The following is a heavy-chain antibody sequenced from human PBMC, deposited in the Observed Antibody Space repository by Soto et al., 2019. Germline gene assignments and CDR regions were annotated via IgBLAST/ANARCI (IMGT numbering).Heavy chain of an antibody. V-gene: IGHV3-30-3*01. J-gene: IGHJ5*02. D-gene: IGHD3-10*01. CDR1: GFTFSSYA. CDR3: ARDFGFSGTNWFDP. Sequence: QVQLVESGGGVVQPGRSLRLSCAASGFTFSSYAMHWVRQAPGKGLEWVAVISYDGSNKYYADSVKGRFTISRDNSKNALYLQMNSLRAEDTAVYYCARDFGFSGTNWFDPWGQGTLFTFSS. CDR2: ISYDGSNK.